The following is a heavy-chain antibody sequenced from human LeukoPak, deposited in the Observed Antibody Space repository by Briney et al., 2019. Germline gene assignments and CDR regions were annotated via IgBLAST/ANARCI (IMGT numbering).Heavy chain of an antibody. Sequence: PGGSLRLSCAASGFTFSSYSMNWLRQAPGKALEWVSSISRSSSDIYYADSVKGRFTISRDNAKNSLYLQMNSLRAEDTAVFYCASIDSSGYRSAEYFQHWGEGALVTVSS. D-gene: IGHD3-22*01. J-gene: IGHJ1*01. CDR1: GFTFSSYS. CDR3: ASIDSSGYRSAEYFQH. CDR2: ISRSSSDI. V-gene: IGHV3-21*01.